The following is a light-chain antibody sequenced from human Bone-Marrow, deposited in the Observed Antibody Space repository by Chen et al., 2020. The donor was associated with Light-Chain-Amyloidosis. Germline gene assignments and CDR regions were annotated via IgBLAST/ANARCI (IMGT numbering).Light chain of an antibody. V-gene: IGLV2-23*02. CDR2: EVT. Sequence: QSALTQPASVTVSPGQSITISCTGTSSDVGGYDIVSWYRQHPGKAPKLLIFEVTKRPSGVSNRFSGSKSGNTASPTISGLRTEDAADYYCCAYRGGSFPYVFGPGTKVTVL. CDR1: SSDVGGYDI. CDR3: CAYRGGSFPYV. J-gene: IGLJ1*01.